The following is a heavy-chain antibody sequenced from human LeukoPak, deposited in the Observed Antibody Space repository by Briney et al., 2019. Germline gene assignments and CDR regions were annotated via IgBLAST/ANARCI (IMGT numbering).Heavy chain of an antibody. CDR2: ISDSGGST. CDR3: ANLLRGGSSFDY. V-gene: IGHV3-23*01. J-gene: IGHJ4*02. CDR1: GFTFSNYA. D-gene: IGHD1-26*01. Sequence: GGSLRLSCAASGFTFSNYAMYWVRQAPGKGLEWVSAISDSGGSTYYADSVKGRFTISRDNSKNTLYLQMNSLRAEDTAMFYCANLLRGGSSFDYWGQGTLVTVSS.